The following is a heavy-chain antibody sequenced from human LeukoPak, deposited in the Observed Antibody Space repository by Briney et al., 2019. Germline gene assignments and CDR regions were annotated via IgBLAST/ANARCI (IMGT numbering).Heavy chain of an antibody. CDR2: IYYSGST. CDR3: ARSSVGATLIDY. J-gene: IGHJ4*02. Sequence: SETLSLTCTVSGGSISSSSYYWGWIRQPPGKGLEWIGSIYYSGSTYYNPSLKSRVTISVDTSKNQFSLKLSSVTAADTAVYYCARSSVGATLIDYWGQGTLVTVSS. V-gene: IGHV4-39*01. D-gene: IGHD1-26*01. CDR1: GGSISSSSYY.